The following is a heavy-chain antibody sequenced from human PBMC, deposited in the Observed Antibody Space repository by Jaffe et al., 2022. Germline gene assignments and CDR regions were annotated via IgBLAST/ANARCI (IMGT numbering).Heavy chain of an antibody. V-gene: IGHV1-18*01. Sequence: QVQLVQSGAEVKKPGASVKVSCKASGYTFTSYGISWVRQAPGQGLEWMGWISAYNGNTNYAQKLQGRVTMTTDTSTSTAYMELRSLRSDDTAVYYCARVFGDDFWSGYEPDNAFDIWGQGTMVTVSS. CDR1: GYTFTSYG. CDR3: ARVFGDDFWSGYEPDNAFDI. J-gene: IGHJ3*02. CDR2: ISAYNGNT. D-gene: IGHD3-3*01.